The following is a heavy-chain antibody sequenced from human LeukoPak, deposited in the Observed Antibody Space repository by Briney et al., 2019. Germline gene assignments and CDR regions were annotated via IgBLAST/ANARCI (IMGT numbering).Heavy chain of an antibody. CDR3: ARDNNV. J-gene: IGHJ4*02. CDR1: GGSISSGGLS. Sequence: SQTLSLTCTVSGGSISSGGLSWSWIRQPPGKGLEWICYIYHSGSTYYNPSLKSRVTISMDRSKNQFSLKLTSVTAADTAVYYCARDNNVWGQGILVTVSS. CDR2: IYHSGST. V-gene: IGHV4-30-2*01. D-gene: IGHD1-14*01.